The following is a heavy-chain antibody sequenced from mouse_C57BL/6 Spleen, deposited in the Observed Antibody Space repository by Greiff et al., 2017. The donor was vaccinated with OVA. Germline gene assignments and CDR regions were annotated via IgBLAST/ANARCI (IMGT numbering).Heavy chain of an antibody. CDR1: GYAFTNYL. CDR2: INPGSGGT. Sequence: VQLQQSGAELVRPGTSVKVSCKASGYAFTNYLIEWVKQRPGQGLEWIGVINPGSGGTNYNEKFKGKATLTADKSSSTAYMQLSSLTSEDSAVYFCARGDYYGNSYIDYWGQCTTLTVSS. J-gene: IGHJ2*01. D-gene: IGHD1-1*01. CDR3: ARGDYYGNSYIDY. V-gene: IGHV1-54*01.